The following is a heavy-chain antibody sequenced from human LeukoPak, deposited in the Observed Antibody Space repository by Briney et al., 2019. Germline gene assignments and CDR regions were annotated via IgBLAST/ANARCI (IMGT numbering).Heavy chain of an antibody. CDR2: INPRSGGT. D-gene: IGHD2-8*02. CDR1: GYTFTGYY. Sequence: ASVKVSCKASGYTFTGYYLHWVRQAPGQGLAWMGWINPRSGGTNYAPKFRGTVTVTRDTSISTAYMELSGLRSDDTAFYYCARGSPLSFDIVLVIYALDFWGQGTLVTVSS. V-gene: IGHV1-2*02. J-gene: IGHJ4*02. CDR3: ARGSPLSFDIVLVIYALDF.